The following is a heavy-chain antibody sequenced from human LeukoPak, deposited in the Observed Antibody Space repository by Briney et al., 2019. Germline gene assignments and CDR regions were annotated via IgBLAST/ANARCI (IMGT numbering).Heavy chain of an antibody. D-gene: IGHD5-24*01. J-gene: IGHJ4*02. CDR2: INPSGGST. CDR3: AGMATTRLGY. Sequence: GGSVKVSCKASGYTFTSYYMHWVRQAPGQGLEWMGIINPSGGSTSYAQKFQGRVTMTRDMSTSTVYMELSSLRSEDTAVYYCAGMATTRLGYWGQGTLVTVSS. V-gene: IGHV1-46*01. CDR1: GYTFTSYY.